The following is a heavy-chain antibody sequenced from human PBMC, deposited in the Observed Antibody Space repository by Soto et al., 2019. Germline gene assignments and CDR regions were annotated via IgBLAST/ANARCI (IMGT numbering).Heavy chain of an antibody. CDR1: GFTFSSYA. CDR2: ISYDGSNK. D-gene: IGHD3-10*01. Sequence: QVQLVESGGGVVQPGRSLRLSCTASGFTFSSYAMHWVRQAPGKGLEWVAVISYDGSNKYYADSVKGRFTISRDNSKNTLFLQMIRLRAEDTAVYYCARPDYGSGSYPDYWGQGTLVTVSS. J-gene: IGHJ4*02. V-gene: IGHV3-30-3*01. CDR3: ARPDYGSGSYPDY.